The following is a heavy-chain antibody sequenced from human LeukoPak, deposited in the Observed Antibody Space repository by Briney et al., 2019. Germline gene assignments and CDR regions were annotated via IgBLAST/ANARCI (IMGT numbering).Heavy chain of an antibody. J-gene: IGHJ4*02. V-gene: IGHV3-11*01. D-gene: IGHD2-21*02. Sequence: PGGSLRLSRAASGFTYTDYFMGWIRQAPGRGLEWVSYIGRFGDSIHYADSVKGRFTISRDNAKNSLYLQMNFLRAEDTAVYFCARVRRGGDSRYFDYWGQGALVTVSS. CDR2: IGRFGDSI. CDR1: GFTYTDYF. CDR3: ARVRRGGDSRYFDY.